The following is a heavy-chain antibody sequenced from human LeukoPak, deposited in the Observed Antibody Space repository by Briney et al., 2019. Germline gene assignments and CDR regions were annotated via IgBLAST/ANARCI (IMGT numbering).Heavy chain of an antibody. D-gene: IGHD3-10*01. V-gene: IGHV4-39*01. Sequence: PSETLSLTCTVSGGSISSSSYYWGWIRQPPGEGLEWIGSIYYSGSTYYNPSLKSRVTISVDTSKNQFSLKLSSVTAADTAVYYCARQTGSAAYYYYGMDVWGQGTTVTVSS. CDR2: IYYSGST. CDR3: ARQTGSAAYYYYGMDV. J-gene: IGHJ6*02. CDR1: GGSISSSSYY.